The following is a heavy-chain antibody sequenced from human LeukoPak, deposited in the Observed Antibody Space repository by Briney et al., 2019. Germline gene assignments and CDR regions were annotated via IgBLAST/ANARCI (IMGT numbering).Heavy chain of an antibody. V-gene: IGHV1-69*05. CDR2: IIPIFGTA. CDR1: GGTFSSYA. D-gene: IGHD3-22*01. Sequence: GASVKVSCKASGGTFSSYAISWVRQAPGQGLKWMGGIIPIFGTANYAQKFQGRVTITTDESTSTAYMELSSLRSEDTAVYYCAREKISSGPHFDYWGQGTLVTVSS. J-gene: IGHJ4*02. CDR3: AREKISSGPHFDY.